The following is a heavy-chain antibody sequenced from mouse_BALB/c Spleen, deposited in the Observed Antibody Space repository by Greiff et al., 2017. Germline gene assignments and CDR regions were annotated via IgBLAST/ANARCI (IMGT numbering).Heavy chain of an antibody. J-gene: IGHJ2*01. D-gene: IGHD1-1*01. CDR2: ISSGGST. Sequence: EVHLVESGGGLVKPGGSLKLSCAASGFTFSSYAMSWVRQTPEKRLEWVASISSGGSTYYPDSVKGRFTISRDNAKNTLYLQMSSLKSEDTAMYYCARDNYGPYFDYWGQGTTLTVSS. CDR3: ARDNYGPYFDY. CDR1: GFTFSSYA. V-gene: IGHV5-6-5*01.